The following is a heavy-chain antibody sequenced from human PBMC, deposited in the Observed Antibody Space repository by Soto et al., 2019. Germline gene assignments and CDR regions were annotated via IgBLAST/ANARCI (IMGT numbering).Heavy chain of an antibody. V-gene: IGHV1-24*01. J-gene: IGHJ6*02. Sequence: ASVKVSCQVSGYTLTELSMHWVRQAPGKGLEWMGGFDPEDGETIYAQKFQGRVTMTEDTSTDTAYMELSSLRSEDTAVYYCATNLELPPAPSVNYYYYGMDVWGQGTTVTVSS. D-gene: IGHD1-7*01. CDR3: ATNLELPPAPSVNYYYYGMDV. CDR1: GYTLTELS. CDR2: FDPEDGET.